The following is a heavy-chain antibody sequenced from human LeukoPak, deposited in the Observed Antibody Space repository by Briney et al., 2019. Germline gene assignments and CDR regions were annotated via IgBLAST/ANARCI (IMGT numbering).Heavy chain of an antibody. D-gene: IGHD1-1*01. Sequence: SQTLSLTCTVSGGSISSGSYYWSWIRQPAGKGLEWIGRIYTSGSTNYNPSLKSRVTISVDTSKNQVSLKLRSVTAADTAVYYCARSYTNLDYWGRGTLVTVSS. V-gene: IGHV4-61*02. CDR1: GGSISSGSYY. CDR3: ARSYTNLDY. J-gene: IGHJ4*02. CDR2: IYTSGST.